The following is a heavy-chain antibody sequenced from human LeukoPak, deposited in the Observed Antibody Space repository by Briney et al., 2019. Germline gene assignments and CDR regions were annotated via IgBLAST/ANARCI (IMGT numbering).Heavy chain of an antibody. CDR2: IIPILVTA. J-gene: IGHJ5*02. D-gene: IGHD2-2*01. V-gene: IGHV1-69*01. CDR3: ARVVPAAVNWFDP. CDR1: GGTFSSYA. Sequence: GASVKVSCKAYGGTFSSYAISWVRQAPGQGLEWMGGIIPILVTANYAQKLQGGVTTTADESPSTAYMELCTVRAGDAAVYYCARVVPAAVNWFDPWGQGTLVTVSS.